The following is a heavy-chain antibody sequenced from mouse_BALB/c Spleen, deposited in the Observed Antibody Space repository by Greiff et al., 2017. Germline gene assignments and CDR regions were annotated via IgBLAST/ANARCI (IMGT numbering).Heavy chain of an antibody. CDR3: ARGYDYDCYAMDY. CDR2: IWGDGST. J-gene: IGHJ4*01. V-gene: IGHV2-6-7*01. CDR1: GFSLTGYG. Sequence: QVQLKESGPGLVAPSQSLSITCTVSGFSLTGYGVNWVRQPPGKGLEWLGMIWGDGSTDYNSALKSRLSISKDNSKSQVFLKMNSLQTDDTARYYCARGYDYDCYAMDYWGQGTSVTVSS. D-gene: IGHD2-4*01.